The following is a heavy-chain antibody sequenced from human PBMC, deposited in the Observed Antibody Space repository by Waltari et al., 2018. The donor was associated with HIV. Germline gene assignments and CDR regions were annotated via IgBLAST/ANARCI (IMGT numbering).Heavy chain of an antibody. CDR2: ISSSSSTI. CDR3: AEGGLESSGYTLSPS. CDR1: GFTFSSYS. J-gene: IGHJ5*02. V-gene: IGHV3-48*01. D-gene: IGHD3-22*01. Sequence: EVQLVESGGGLVQPGGSLRLSCAASGFTFSSYSMNWVRQAPGKGLEWVSYISSSSSTIYYADSVKGRFTISRDNAKNSLYLQMNSLRAEDTAVYYCAEGGLESSGYTLSPSWGQGTLVTVSS.